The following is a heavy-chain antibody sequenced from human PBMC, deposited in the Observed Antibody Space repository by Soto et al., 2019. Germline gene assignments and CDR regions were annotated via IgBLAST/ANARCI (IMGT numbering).Heavy chain of an antibody. Sequence: QVQLQQWGAGLLKPSETLSLTCAVYGGSFSGYYWSWIRQPPGKGLEWIGEINHSGSTNYNPSLKSRVIISVDTPKNQCSLKLSSVTAADTAVYYCAREQGYCSRGSCYNYMDGWGKGTTVTVSS. J-gene: IGHJ6*03. CDR1: GGSFSGYY. V-gene: IGHV4-34*01. CDR3: AREQGYCSRGSCYNYMDG. D-gene: IGHD2-2*02. CDR2: INHSGST.